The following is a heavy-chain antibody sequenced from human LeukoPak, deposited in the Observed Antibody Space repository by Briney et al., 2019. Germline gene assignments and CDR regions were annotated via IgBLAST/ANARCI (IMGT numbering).Heavy chain of an antibody. J-gene: IGHJ6*03. CDR3: AKDTYYYDSSGYPAMDV. Sequence: PGGSLRLSCAASGFTFSSYSMNWVRQAPGKGLEWVSSISSSSSYIYYADSVKGRFTISRDNSKNSLYLQMNSLRTEDTALYYCAKDTYYYDSSGYPAMDVWGKGTTVTVSS. CDR2: ISSSSSYI. V-gene: IGHV3-21*04. CDR1: GFTFSSYS. D-gene: IGHD3-22*01.